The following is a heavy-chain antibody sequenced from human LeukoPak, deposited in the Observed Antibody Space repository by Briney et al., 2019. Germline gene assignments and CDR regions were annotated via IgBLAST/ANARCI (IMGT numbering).Heavy chain of an antibody. V-gene: IGHV3-53*01. CDR2: IYSDGST. J-gene: IGHJ4*02. Sequence: GGSLRLSCAASGFIVSGDFMSWVRQAPGKGLEWVSVIYSDGSTYYADSVKGRFTISRDNSQNTLDLQMTGLRAEDAAVYYCARERGRGRDSPWFDYWGQGTLVTVSS. CDR1: GFIVSGDF. CDR3: ARERGRGRDSPWFDY. D-gene: IGHD1-26*01.